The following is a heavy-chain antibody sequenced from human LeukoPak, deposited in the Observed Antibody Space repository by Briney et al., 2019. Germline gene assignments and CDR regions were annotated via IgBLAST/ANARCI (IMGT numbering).Heavy chain of an antibody. Sequence: SETLSLTCTVSGGSISSGDYYWSWIRQPPGKGLEWIGYIYYSGSTYYNPSLKSRVTVSVDTSKNQFSLKLSSVTAADTAVYYCARHKGGSGWSIPFDYWGQGTLVTVSS. V-gene: IGHV4-30-4*08. D-gene: IGHD6-19*01. CDR3: ARHKGGSGWSIPFDY. CDR1: GGSISSGDYY. J-gene: IGHJ4*02. CDR2: IYYSGST.